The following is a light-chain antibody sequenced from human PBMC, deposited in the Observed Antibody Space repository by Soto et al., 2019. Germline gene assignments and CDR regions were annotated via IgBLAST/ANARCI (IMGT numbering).Light chain of an antibody. CDR2: DNN. CDR1: SSNFGNND. V-gene: IGLV1-51*01. J-gene: IGLJ2*01. CDR3: GTWDSSLSAVV. Sequence: QSVLTQPPSVSAAPGQKVTISCSGSSSNFGNNDVSWYQQLPGIAPKLLIYDNNKRPSGIPDRFSGSKSGTSATLGITGLQTGDEADYYCGTWDSSLSAVVFGGGTKLTVL.